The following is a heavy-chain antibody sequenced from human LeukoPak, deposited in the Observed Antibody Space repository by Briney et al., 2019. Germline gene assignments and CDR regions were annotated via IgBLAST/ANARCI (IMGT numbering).Heavy chain of an antibody. Sequence: PGGSLRLSCGASGFTFSTYVMSWVRQAPGKGLEWVSTISASGIGTYYADSVKGRFTVSRDNSKNTLYLQMNSLRAEDAAVYFCASLRGSGSSYFDSWGQGTLVTVSS. CDR3: ASLRGSGSSYFDS. CDR2: ISASGIGT. J-gene: IGHJ4*02. D-gene: IGHD3-10*01. V-gene: IGHV3-23*01. CDR1: GFTFSTYV.